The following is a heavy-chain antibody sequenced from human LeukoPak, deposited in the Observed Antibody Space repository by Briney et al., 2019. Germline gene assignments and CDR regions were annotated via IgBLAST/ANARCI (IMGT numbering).Heavy chain of an antibody. CDR2: ISSGSSYI. V-gene: IGHV3-21*01. D-gene: IGHD3-10*01. Sequence: GGSLRLSCAASGFTFSSYSMNWVRQAPGKGLEWVSSISSGSSYIYYADSVKGRFTISRDNAKNSLYLQMNSLRAEDTAVYYCARAPYCSSTSCRIITMVRGVTLDDPYFDYWGQGTLVTVSS. CDR3: ARAPYCSSTSCRIITMVRGVTLDDPYFDY. J-gene: IGHJ4*02. CDR1: GFTFSSYS.